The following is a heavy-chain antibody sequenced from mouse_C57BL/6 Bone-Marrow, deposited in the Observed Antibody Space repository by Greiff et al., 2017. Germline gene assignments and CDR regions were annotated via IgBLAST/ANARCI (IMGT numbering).Heavy chain of an antibody. CDR3: ARDGSSFYWYFDV. CDR2: IDPSDSYT. J-gene: IGHJ1*03. Sequence: VQLQQPGAELVMPGASVKLSCKASGYTFTSYWMHWVKQRPGQGLEWIGEIDPSDSYTNYNQKFKGKSTLTVDKSSSTAYMQLSSLTSEDSAVYYCARDGSSFYWYFDVGGTGTTVTVSS. V-gene: IGHV1-69*01. D-gene: IGHD1-1*01. CDR1: GYTFTSYW.